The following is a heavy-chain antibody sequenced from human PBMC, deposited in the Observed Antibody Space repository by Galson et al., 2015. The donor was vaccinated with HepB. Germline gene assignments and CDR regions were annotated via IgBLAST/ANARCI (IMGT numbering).Heavy chain of an antibody. CDR3: ARGPYSGTQRGYFDY. Sequence: SLRLSCAASGFTFSTYAMHWVRQAPGKGLEWVAVISSDENNKYYADSVMGRFSISRDNSNNKLFLQMSSLRPEDTAVYYCARGPYSGTQRGYFDYWGQGTLLTVSS. V-gene: IGHV3-30-3*01. CDR1: GFTFSTYA. CDR2: ISSDENNK. D-gene: IGHD1-26*01. J-gene: IGHJ4*02.